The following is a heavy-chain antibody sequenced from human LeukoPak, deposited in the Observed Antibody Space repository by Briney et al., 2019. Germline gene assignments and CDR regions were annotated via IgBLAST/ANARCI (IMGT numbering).Heavy chain of an antibody. D-gene: IGHD6-13*01. V-gene: IGHV3-74*01. Sequence: GGSLRLSCAASGFTFSSYWMHWVRQAPGKGLVWVSRINNDESHTTYADSVKGRFTISRDNAKNTLYLQMNSLRVEDTAVYYCARDQSSSWYVAWFDPWGQGTLVTGSS. CDR2: INNDESHT. CDR3: ARDQSSSWYVAWFDP. CDR1: GFTFSSYW. J-gene: IGHJ5*02.